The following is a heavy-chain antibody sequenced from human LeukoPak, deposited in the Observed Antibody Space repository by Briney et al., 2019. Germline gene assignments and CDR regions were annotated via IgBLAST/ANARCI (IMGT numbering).Heavy chain of an antibody. CDR2: IYPGDSET. J-gene: IGHJ4*02. D-gene: IGHD2-15*01. V-gene: IGHV5-51*01. Sequence: ESLKISSKGSVYSVTSYWIGCVRQRPGKNLERMGIIYPGDSETRYSPSFQAQVTISADKSISTAYLQWSSLKASDTAMYYCARHGQGGDYWGQGTLVTVSS. CDR3: ARHGQGGDY. CDR1: VYSVTSYW.